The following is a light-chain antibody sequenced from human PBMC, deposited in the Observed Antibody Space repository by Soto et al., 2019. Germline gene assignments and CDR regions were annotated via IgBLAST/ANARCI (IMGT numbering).Light chain of an antibody. Sequence: AIQLTQSPSSLSASVGDRVTITCRASQAISSAVAWYQQKPGKAPKLLIFDASSLQSGVPSRFSGSGSGTDFTLTISSLQPEDFATYYCQQFNSYPLPTFGGGTRVEIK. CDR3: QQFNSYPLPT. V-gene: IGKV1-13*02. CDR1: QAISSA. CDR2: DAS. J-gene: IGKJ4*01.